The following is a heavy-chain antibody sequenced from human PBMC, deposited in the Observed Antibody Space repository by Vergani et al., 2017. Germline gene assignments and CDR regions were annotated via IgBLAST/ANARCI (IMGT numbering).Heavy chain of an antibody. D-gene: IGHD2-21*01. CDR3: AREERSDTSPFVGD. CDR1: EFTFSNSA. CDR2: ISGHGDRT. V-gene: IGHV3-23*01. Sequence: EVQLLESGGGLVQPGGSLRPTCAASEFTFSNSAMSWVRQTSGKRLVWVSAISGHGDRTYYADSVKGRFTISRDNSKNTVYLQMNSLKAEDRATYYCAREERSDTSPFVGDWGQGTLVTV. J-gene: IGHJ4*02.